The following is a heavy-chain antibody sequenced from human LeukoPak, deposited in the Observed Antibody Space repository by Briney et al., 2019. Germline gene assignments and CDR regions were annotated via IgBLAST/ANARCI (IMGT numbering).Heavy chain of an antibody. Sequence: GGSLRLSCAASGFTFSSYAMSWVRQAPGKRLEWVSAISGSGGSTYYADSVKGRFTISRDNSKNTLYLQMNSLRAEDTAVYYCAKFFQLLYYYGMDVWGQGTTVTVSS. V-gene: IGHV3-23*01. CDR1: GFTFSSYA. CDR3: AKFFQLLYYYGMDV. J-gene: IGHJ6*02. CDR2: ISGSGGST. D-gene: IGHD2-2*01.